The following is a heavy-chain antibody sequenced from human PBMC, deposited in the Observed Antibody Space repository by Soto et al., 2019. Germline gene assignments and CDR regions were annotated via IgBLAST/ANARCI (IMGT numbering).Heavy chain of an antibody. CDR1: GFTFSTYW. J-gene: IGHJ6*02. Sequence: EVQLVESGGGLVQPGGSLRLACAASGFTFSTYWMHWVRQAPGKGLVWVSRINSDGSTTNYADSVKGRFTISRDNAKNTLYLQMNSLRAEDTAVYYCARDAYYDMGVWGQGTTVTVSS. V-gene: IGHV3-74*01. CDR3: ARDAYYDMGV. CDR2: INSDGSTT.